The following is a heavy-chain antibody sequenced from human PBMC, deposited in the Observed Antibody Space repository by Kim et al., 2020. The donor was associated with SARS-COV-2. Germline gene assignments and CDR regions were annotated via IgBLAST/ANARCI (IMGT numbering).Heavy chain of an antibody. V-gene: IGHV4-34*01. J-gene: IGHJ4*02. CDR2: INHSGST. D-gene: IGHD7-27*01. CDR1: GGSFSGYY. CDR3: ARGRGRTGADY. Sequence: SETLSLTCAVYGGSFSGYYWSWIRQPPGKGLEWIGEINHSGSTNYNPSLKSRVTISVDTSKNQFSLKLSSVTAADTAVYYCARGRGRTGADYWGQGTLVTVSS.